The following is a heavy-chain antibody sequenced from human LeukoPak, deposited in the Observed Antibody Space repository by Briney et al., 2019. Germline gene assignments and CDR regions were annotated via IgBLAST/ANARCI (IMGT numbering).Heavy chain of an antibody. Sequence: SQTLSLTCTVSGGSISSGGYYWSWIRQHPGKGLEWIGYIYYSGSTYYNPSLKSRVTISVDTSKNQFSLKLSSVTAADTAVYYCARDEGGYDFWSGYTFDYWGQGTLVTVSS. CDR3: ARDEGGYDFWSGYTFDY. J-gene: IGHJ4*02. CDR1: GGSISSGGYY. V-gene: IGHV4-31*03. D-gene: IGHD3-3*01. CDR2: IYYSGST.